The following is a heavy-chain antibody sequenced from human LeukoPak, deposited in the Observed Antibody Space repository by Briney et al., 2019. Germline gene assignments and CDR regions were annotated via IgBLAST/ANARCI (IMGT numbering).Heavy chain of an antibody. CDR2: INPNGGGT. CDR3: ARGNGFWAPLSY. Sequence: GASVKVSCKASGYPFISYYIHWVRQAPGQGLEWMGMINPNGGGTSYGQKLQGRDTITTYTSTSTVYMELSSLTSEDTAVYSCARGNGFWAPLSYWGQGTLVTVSS. V-gene: IGHV1-46*01. D-gene: IGHD3-10*01. J-gene: IGHJ4*02. CDR1: GYPFISYY.